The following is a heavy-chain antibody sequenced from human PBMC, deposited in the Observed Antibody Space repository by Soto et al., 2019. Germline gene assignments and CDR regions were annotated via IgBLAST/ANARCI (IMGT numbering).Heavy chain of an antibody. V-gene: IGHV3-53*01. D-gene: IGHD3-22*01. J-gene: IGHJ4*02. CDR3: ARDSGGYYPSYDY. Sequence: GGSLRLSCAASGFTVSSNYMSWVRQAPGKGLEWVSVIYSGGSTYYADSVKGRFTISRDNSKNTLYLQMNSLRAEDTAVYYCARDSGGYYPSYDYWGQGTLVTVSS. CDR2: IYSGGST. CDR1: GFTVSSNY.